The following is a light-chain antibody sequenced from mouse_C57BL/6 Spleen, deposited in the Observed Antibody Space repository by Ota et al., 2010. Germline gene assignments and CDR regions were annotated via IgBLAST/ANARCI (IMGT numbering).Light chain of an antibody. CDR1: SSVSSSY. CDR3: QQYSGYPLT. J-gene: IGKJ4*01. CDR2: STS. Sequence: VLTQSPAIMSASPGEKVTMTCRASSSVSSSYLHWYQQKSGASPKLWIYSTSNLASGVPARFSGSGSGTSYSLTISSVEAEDAATYYCQQYSGYPLTFGSGTKLEIK. V-gene: IGKV4-57-1*01.